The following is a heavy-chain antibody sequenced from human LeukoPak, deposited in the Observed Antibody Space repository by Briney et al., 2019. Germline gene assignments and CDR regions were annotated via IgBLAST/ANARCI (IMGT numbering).Heavy chain of an antibody. CDR2: IWYDGSNK. D-gene: IGHD2-2*01. V-gene: IGHV3-33*01. CDR3: ARDRSRGVVPAALDV. CDR1: GFTFSSYG. Sequence: HGGSLRLSCAASGFTFSSYGMHWVRQAPGKGLEWVAVIWYDGSNKYYADSVKGRFTISRDNSKNTLYLQMNSLRAEDTAVYYCARDRSRGVVPAALDVWGQGTTVTVSS. J-gene: IGHJ6*02.